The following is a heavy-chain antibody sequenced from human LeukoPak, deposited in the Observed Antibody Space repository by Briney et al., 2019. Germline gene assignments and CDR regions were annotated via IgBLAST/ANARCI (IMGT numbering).Heavy chain of an antibody. CDR3: ARSDQGVAGPTY. CDR1: GGSISSSSYY. J-gene: IGHJ4*02. Sequence: KSSETLSLTCTVSGGSISSSSYYWGWIRQPPGKGLEWIGSIYYSGNTYYNPSLKSRVTISVDTSKNQFSLKLSSVTAADTAVYYCARSDQGVAGPTYWGQGTLVTVSS. CDR2: IYYSGNT. D-gene: IGHD6-19*01. V-gene: IGHV4-39*07.